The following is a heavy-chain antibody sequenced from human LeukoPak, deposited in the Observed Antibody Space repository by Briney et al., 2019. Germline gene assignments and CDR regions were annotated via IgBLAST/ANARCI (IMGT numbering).Heavy chain of an antibody. CDR3: AKKVHYDFWSGYYTYYYYYYYYMDV. V-gene: IGHV3-30*02. CDR2: IRYDGSNK. J-gene: IGHJ6*03. CDR1: GFTFSSYG. D-gene: IGHD3-3*01. Sequence: GGSLRLSCAASGFTFSSYGMHWVRQAPGKGLEWVAFIRYDGSNKYYADSVKGRFTISRDNSKNTLYLQMNSLRAEDTAVYYCAKKVHYDFWSGYYTYYYYYYYYMDVWGKGTTVTVSS.